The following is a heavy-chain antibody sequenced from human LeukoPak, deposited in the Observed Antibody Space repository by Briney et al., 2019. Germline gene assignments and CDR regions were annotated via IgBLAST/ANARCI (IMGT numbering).Heavy chain of an antibody. V-gene: IGHV3-23*01. J-gene: IGHJ4*02. Sequence: GGSLRLSCAASGFTFSSYAMSWVRQAPGKGLEWVSAISGSGGSTYYADSVKGRFTISRGNSKNTLYLQMNSLRAEDTAVYYCAREYSSGWYYFDYWGQGTLVTVSS. CDR2: ISGSGGST. D-gene: IGHD6-19*01. CDR3: AREYSSGWYYFDY. CDR1: GFTFSSYA.